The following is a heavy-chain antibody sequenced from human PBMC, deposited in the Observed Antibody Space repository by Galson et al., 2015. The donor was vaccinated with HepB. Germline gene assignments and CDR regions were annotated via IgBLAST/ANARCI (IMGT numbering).Heavy chain of an antibody. Sequence: SLRLSCAASGFTFRGHSMHWVRLAPGKGLEWVAVIWYDGSNKDYADSVRGRFTISRDNSKNTVYLQMNSLRAEDTAVYYCARESEVSGWYFFDYWGQGTLVTVSS. J-gene: IGHJ4*02. CDR3: ARESEVSGWYFFDY. V-gene: IGHV3-33*08. CDR2: IWYDGSNK. CDR1: GFTFRGHS. D-gene: IGHD6-19*01.